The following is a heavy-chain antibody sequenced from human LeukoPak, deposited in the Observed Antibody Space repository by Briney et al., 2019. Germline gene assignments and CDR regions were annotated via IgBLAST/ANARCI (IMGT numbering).Heavy chain of an antibody. D-gene: IGHD2-2*01. CDR3: VRDRDIVVVPAAYYFDY. J-gene: IGHJ4*02. Sequence: ASVKVSCKASGYTFTSYYMHWVRQAPGQGLEWMGIINPSGGSTSYAQKFQGRVTMTRDTSTSTVYMELSSLRSEDTAVYYCVRDRDIVVVPAAYYFDYWGQGTLVTVSS. CDR1: GYTFTSYY. CDR2: INPSGGST. V-gene: IGHV1-46*01.